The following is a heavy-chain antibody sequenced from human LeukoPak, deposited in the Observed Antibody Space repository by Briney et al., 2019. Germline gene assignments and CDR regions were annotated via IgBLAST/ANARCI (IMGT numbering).Heavy chain of an antibody. CDR3: ARGLPYGMDV. Sequence: GGSLRLSCAASGITFNTYAMHWFRQAPGKGPEWVAVISYDGNNKKYVDSVKGRLTISRDNAKNTLYLQMNSLRAEDTAVYYCARGLPYGMDVWGQGTTVTVSS. CDR1: GITFNTYA. CDR2: ISYDGNNK. D-gene: IGHD2-15*01. V-gene: IGHV3-30-3*01. J-gene: IGHJ6*02.